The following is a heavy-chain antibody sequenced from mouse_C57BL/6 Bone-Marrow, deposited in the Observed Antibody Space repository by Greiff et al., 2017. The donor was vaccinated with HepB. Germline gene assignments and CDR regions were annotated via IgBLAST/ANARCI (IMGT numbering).Heavy chain of an antibody. CDR1: GYTFTSYV. J-gene: IGHJ2*01. CDR3: ASTYGSSYGGYFDY. D-gene: IGHD1-1*01. CDR2: IYPYNDGT. Sequence: EVQLQQSGPELVKPGASVKMSCKASGYTFTSYVMHWVKQKPGQGLEWIGYIYPYNDGTKYNEKFKGKATLTSDKSSSTAYMELSSLTSEDSAVYYCASTYGSSYGGYFDYWGQGTTLTVSS. V-gene: IGHV1-14*01.